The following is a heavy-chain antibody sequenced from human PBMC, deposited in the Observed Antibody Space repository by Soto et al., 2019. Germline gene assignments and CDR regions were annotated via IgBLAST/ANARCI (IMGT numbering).Heavy chain of an antibody. D-gene: IGHD3-10*01. Sequence: SLRLSCVASGLTFGSRAMSWVRQAPGEGLQWVSTITDTGGDAKYADSVRGRFVISRDNSKKTLYLQMTSLTAEDSAMYFCARGSTDSYPGSRIFDFWGRGTLVTVSS. CDR1: GLTFGSRA. J-gene: IGHJ4*02. V-gene: IGHV3-23*01. CDR3: ARGSTDSYPGSRIFDF. CDR2: ITDTGGDA.